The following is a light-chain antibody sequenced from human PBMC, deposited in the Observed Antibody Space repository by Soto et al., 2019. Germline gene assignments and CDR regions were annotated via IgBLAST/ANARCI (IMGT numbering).Light chain of an antibody. CDR2: LNSDGRH. V-gene: IGLV4-69*02. J-gene: IGLJ2*01. CDR3: QTWGTGAVV. CDR1: SGPSSYA. Sequence: QLVLTQSPSASASLGASVKLTCTLSSGPSSYAIAWHQQQPEKGPRYLMKLNSDGRHSKGDEIPDRFSGSSSGADRYLTISSLQSEDEADYYCQTWGTGAVVFGGGTKLTVL.